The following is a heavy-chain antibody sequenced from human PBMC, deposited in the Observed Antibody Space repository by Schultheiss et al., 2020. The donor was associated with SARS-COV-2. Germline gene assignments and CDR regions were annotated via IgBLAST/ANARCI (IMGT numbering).Heavy chain of an antibody. CDR2: INPNSGGT. Sequence: ASVKVSCKASGYTFTGYYILWVRQATGQGLEWMGWINPNSGGTNYAQKFQGWVTMTRDTSISTAYMELSRLRSDDTAVYYCARGRGGSSAYGMDVWGQGTTVTVSS. V-gene: IGHV1-2*04. CDR3: ARGRGGSSAYGMDV. CDR1: GYTFTGYY. D-gene: IGHD2-15*01. J-gene: IGHJ6*02.